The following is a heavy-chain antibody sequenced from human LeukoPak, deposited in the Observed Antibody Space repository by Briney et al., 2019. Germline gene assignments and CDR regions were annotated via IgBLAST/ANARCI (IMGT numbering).Heavy chain of an antibody. Sequence: PSETQSLTCTVSGGSISSYYWSWIRQPPGKGLEWIGYIYYSGSTNYNPSLKSRVTISVDTSKNQLSLKLRSVTAADTAVYYCARGRDILTGYFDYWGQGTLVTVSS. D-gene: IGHD3-9*01. J-gene: IGHJ4*02. V-gene: IGHV4-59*08. CDR1: GGSISSYY. CDR3: ARGRDILTGYFDY. CDR2: IYYSGST.